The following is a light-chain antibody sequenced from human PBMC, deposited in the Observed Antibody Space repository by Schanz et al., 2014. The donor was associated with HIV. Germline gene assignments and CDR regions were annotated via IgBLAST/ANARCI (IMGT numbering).Light chain of an antibody. CDR3: AAWDDSLNGWV. Sequence: QSVLTQPPSASGTPGQRVTISCSGSSSNFRSNAVNWYQQLPGPAPKLLIHSSYHRPSGVPDRFSGSSSGTSASLAISGLQSEDEADYYCAAWDDSLNGWVFGGGTKVTVL. CDR2: SSY. J-gene: IGLJ3*02. V-gene: IGLV1-44*01. CDR1: SSNFRSNA.